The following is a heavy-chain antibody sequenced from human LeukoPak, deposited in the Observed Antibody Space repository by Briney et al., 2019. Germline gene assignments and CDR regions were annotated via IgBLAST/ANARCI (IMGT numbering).Heavy chain of an antibody. J-gene: IGHJ5*02. D-gene: IGHD6-19*01. CDR3: AREQYSSTWYWFDP. CDR2: TYYRSKWYN. Sequence: SQTLSLTCAISGDSVSTNSAAWNWIRQSPSRGLEWLGRTYYRSKWYNDYAVSVKSRITINPDTSKNQFSLQLNSVTPEDTAVYFCAREQYSSTWYWFDPWGQGTPVTVSS. V-gene: IGHV6-1*01. CDR1: GDSVSTNSAA.